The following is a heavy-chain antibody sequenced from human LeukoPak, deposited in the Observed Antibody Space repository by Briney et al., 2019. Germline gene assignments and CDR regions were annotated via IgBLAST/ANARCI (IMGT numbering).Heavy chain of an antibody. V-gene: IGHV3-66*01. J-gene: IGHJ4*02. Sequence: GGSLRLSCAASGFTVSSNYMGWVRQAPGKGLEWVSIIYSGGSTYYTDSVRGRFIISRDISKNTLYLQMNSLRAEDTAVYYCARVGDCGRASCYAIDYWGQGTLVTVSS. CDR1: GFTVSSNY. CDR2: IYSGGST. CDR3: ARVGDCGRASCYAIDY. D-gene: IGHD2-2*01.